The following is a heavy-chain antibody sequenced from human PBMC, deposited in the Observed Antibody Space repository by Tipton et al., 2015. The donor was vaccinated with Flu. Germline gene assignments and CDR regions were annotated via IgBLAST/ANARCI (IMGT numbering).Heavy chain of an antibody. CDR1: GGSISGSY. CDR3: ASLRPGVGKDV. Sequence: LSLTCTVSGGSISGSYWTWIRQSAERGLEWIGRVYDTGMTNYNPSLKSRVTMSVETSKNQFFLKVNFVTAADTAVYYCASLRPGVGKDVWGQGTTVIVS. J-gene: IGHJ6*02. D-gene: IGHD1-26*01. V-gene: IGHV4-4*07. CDR2: VYDTGMT.